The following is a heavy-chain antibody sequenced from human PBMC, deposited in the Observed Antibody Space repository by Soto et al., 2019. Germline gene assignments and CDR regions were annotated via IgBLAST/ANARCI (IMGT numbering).Heavy chain of an antibody. CDR3: ARSEPRLGYCSGGSCYEWFDP. D-gene: IGHD2-15*01. Sequence: GASVKVSCKASGYTFTGYYMHWVRQAPGQGLEWMGWINPNSGGTNYAQKFQGRVTMTRDTSISTAYMELSRLRSDDTAVYYCARSEPRLGYCSGGSCYEWFDPWGQGTLVTVSS. J-gene: IGHJ5*02. CDR2: INPNSGGT. CDR1: GYTFTGYY. V-gene: IGHV1-2*02.